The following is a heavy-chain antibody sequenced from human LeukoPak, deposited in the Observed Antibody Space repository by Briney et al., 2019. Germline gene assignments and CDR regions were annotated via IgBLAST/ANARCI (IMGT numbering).Heavy chain of an antibody. CDR2: IYPGDSDT. V-gene: IGHV5-51*01. Sequence: PGESLKISCKGSGYSFTTYWIAWVRQMPGKGLEWMGIIYPGDSDTRYNPSFQGQVTISADKSISTAYLQWSSLRASDTAMYYCVRRHLDWDYFDFWGQGSLVTVSS. CDR3: VRRHLDWDYFDF. D-gene: IGHD3-9*01. CDR1: GYSFTTYW. J-gene: IGHJ4*02.